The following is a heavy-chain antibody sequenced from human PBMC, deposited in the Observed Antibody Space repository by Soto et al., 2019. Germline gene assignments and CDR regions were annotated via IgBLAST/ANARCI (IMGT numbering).Heavy chain of an antibody. CDR2: ILPIFDIA. Sequence: VKVSCKASGGTFSNYAINWVRQAPGQGLEWVGGILPIFDIANYAQKFQGRVTITADESTSTAYMELSSLRSEDTAMYYCGRGGVDALDIWGQGTMVTVSS. V-gene: IGHV1-69*13. CDR3: GRGGVDALDI. D-gene: IGHD2-8*01. CDR1: GGTFSNYA. J-gene: IGHJ3*02.